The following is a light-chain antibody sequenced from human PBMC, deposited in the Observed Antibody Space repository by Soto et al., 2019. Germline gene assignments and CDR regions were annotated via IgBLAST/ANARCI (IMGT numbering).Light chain of an antibody. CDR3: QQNRGPPPTP. J-gene: IGKJ5*01. CDR1: QSVSSSQ. Sequence: EIVLTQSPGTLSLSPGERATLSCRASQSVSSSQLAWYQQKPGQAPRLLIYGASSRATGIPDRFSGSGSGKNFPLPIRKWGPKNFEFYSCQQNRGPPPTPFGQGTGLEIK. CDR2: GAS. V-gene: IGKV3-20*01.